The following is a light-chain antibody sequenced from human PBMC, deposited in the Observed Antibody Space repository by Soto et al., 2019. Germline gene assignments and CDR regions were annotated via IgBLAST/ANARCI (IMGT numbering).Light chain of an antibody. J-gene: IGKJ1*01. CDR3: QNFDSAPQT. V-gene: IGKV1-27*01. CDR2: EAS. Sequence: DIQMTQSPSSLSASVGDRVTITCRASQGIRHYLAWYQQKPGKLPKLLIYEASNLQSGVPSRFRGGGSGTECTLTISRLQPEDVSTYYCQNFDSAPQTFGQGTKVDIK. CDR1: QGIRHY.